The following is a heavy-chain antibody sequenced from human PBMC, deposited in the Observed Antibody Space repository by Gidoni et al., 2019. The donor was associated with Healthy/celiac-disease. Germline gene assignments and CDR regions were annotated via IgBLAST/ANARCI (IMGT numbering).Heavy chain of an antibody. D-gene: IGHD6-19*01. J-gene: IGHJ5*02. CDR2: IYYSGST. CDR3: ARREEQWQGWFDP. V-gene: IGHV4-39*01. Sequence: GKGLEWIGSIYYSGSTYYNPSLKSRVTISVDTSKNQFSLKLSSVTATDTAVYYCARREEQWQGWFDPWGQGTLVTVSS.